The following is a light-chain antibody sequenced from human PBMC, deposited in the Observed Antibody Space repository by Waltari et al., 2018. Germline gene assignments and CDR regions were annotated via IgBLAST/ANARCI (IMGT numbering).Light chain of an antibody. J-gene: IGLJ3*02. V-gene: IGLV3-1*01. CDR3: QAWDSSTVV. CDR1: QLGDKY. Sequence: SYELTQPPSVSVSPGQTATIPCSGDQLGDKYVCWYTKKPGQSPVVVIYQDNNRPSGIPERFSGSNSGNTATLTISGTQPLDEADYYCQAWDSSTVVFGGGTKLTVL. CDR2: QDN.